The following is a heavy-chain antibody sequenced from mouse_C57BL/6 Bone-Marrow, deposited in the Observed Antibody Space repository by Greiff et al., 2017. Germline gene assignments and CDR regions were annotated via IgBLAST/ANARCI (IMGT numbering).Heavy chain of an antibody. J-gene: IGHJ3*01. Sequence: EVQRVESEGGLVQPGSSMKLSCTAYGFTFSDYYMAWVRQVPEKGLEWVANINYDGSSTYYLDSLKSRFIISRDNAKNILYLQMSSLKSEDTATYYCAIYYDYDRFAYWGQGTLVTVSA. CDR2: INYDGSST. V-gene: IGHV5-16*01. CDR3: AIYYDYDRFAY. CDR1: GFTFSDYY. D-gene: IGHD2-4*01.